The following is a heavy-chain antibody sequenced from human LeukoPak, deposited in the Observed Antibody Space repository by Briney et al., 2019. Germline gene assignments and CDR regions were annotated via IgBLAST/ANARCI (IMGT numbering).Heavy chain of an antibody. J-gene: IGHJ6*03. D-gene: IGHD6-19*01. Sequence: PGGSLRLSCAASGFTFSSYGMHWVRQAPGKGLEWVAFIRYDGSNKYYADSVKGRFTISRDNSKNTLYLQMNSLRAEDTAVYYCWSGWYLYYYYYMDVWGKGTTVTISS. CDR3: WSGWYLYYYYYMDV. V-gene: IGHV3-30*02. CDR2: IRYDGSNK. CDR1: GFTFSSYG.